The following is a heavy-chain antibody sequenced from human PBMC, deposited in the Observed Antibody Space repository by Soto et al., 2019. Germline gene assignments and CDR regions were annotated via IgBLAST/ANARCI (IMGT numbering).Heavy chain of an antibody. J-gene: IGHJ6*02. CDR2: IWYDGSNK. D-gene: IGHD6-13*01. V-gene: IGHV3-33*06. Sequence: QVQLVESGGGVVQPGRSLRLSCAASGFKFSIYGMHWVRQAPGKGLEWVAVIWYDGSNKYYADAVKGRFTISRDNSKNTLFRQVNSLRAEDTAVYYCAKDRSSSLDARDVWGQGTTVTVSS. CDR3: AKDRSSSLDARDV. CDR1: GFKFSIYG.